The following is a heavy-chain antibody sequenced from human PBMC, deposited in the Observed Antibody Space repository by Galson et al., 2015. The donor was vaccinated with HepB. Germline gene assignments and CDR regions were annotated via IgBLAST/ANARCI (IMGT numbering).Heavy chain of an antibody. Sequence: SLRLSCAAPGFTFSTYWLYWVRQAPGKGLEWVAAIKTDGSDKYYADSVKGRRTISRDNADNSLYLQINSLRNEDTAVYYCAKDHITGWSFDSWGQGTLVTVSS. CDR3: AKDHITGWSFDS. V-gene: IGHV3-7*03. CDR2: IKTDGSDK. D-gene: IGHD6-19*01. J-gene: IGHJ4*02. CDR1: GFTFSTYW.